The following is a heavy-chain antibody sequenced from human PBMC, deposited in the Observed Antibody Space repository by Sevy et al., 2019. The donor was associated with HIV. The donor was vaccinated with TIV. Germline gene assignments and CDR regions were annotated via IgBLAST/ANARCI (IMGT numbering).Heavy chain of an antibody. CDR1: GFTFSSYA. Sequence: GGSLRLSCAASGFTFSSYAMSWVRQAPGKGLEWVSAISGSGGSTYYADSVKGRFTISRDNSKNSLYLQMNSLRAEDTAVYYCAKGKECLEWLFTDLDYWGQGTLVTVSS. CDR3: AKGKECLEWLFTDLDY. CDR2: ISGSGGST. J-gene: IGHJ4*02. D-gene: IGHD3-3*01. V-gene: IGHV3-23*01.